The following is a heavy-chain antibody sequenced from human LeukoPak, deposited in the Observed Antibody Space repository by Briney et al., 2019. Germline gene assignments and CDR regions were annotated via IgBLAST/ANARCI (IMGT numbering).Heavy chain of an antibody. CDR3: ARMSSGWYLYYYYGMDV. CDR2: INHSGST. CDR1: GGSFSGYY. Sequence: SETLSLTCAVYGGSFSGYYWSWLRQSPGKGLEWIGEINHSGSTNYNPSLKSRVTISVDTSKNQFSLKLSSVTAADTAVYYCARMSSGWYLYYYYGMDVWGQGTTVTVSS. D-gene: IGHD6-19*01. V-gene: IGHV4-34*01. J-gene: IGHJ6*02.